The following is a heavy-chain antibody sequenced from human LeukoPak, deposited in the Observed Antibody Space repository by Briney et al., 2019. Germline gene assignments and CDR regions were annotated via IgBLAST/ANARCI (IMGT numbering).Heavy chain of an antibody. Sequence: QPGGSLRLSCEASEFTFSSYWMSWVRQAPGKGLEWVSSIFPSGGEIHYADSVRGRFTISRDNSKSTLSLQMNSLRAEDTAIYYCATYRQVLLPFESWGQGTLVTVSS. D-gene: IGHD2-8*02. J-gene: IGHJ4*02. CDR3: ATYRQVLLPFES. CDR1: EFTFSSYW. CDR2: IFPSGGEI. V-gene: IGHV3-23*01.